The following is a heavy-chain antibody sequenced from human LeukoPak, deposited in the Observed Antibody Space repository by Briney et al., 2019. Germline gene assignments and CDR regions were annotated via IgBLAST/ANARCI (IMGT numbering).Heavy chain of an antibody. J-gene: IGHJ4*02. V-gene: IGHV3-74*01. CDR2: INSDGSTT. Sequence: PGGSLRLSCAATGFTFSTYWMHWVRQAPGKGLVWVSRINSDGSTTNYADSVKGRFTISRDNARNTLYLQMNSLSAEDTALYYCTTGGILSGRYWGQGTLVTVSS. CDR1: GFTFSTYW. D-gene: IGHD2-15*01. CDR3: TTGGILSGRY.